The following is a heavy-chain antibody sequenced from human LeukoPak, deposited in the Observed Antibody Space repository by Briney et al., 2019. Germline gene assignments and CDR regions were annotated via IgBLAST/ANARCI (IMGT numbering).Heavy chain of an antibody. CDR1: GGTLSSYA. CDR3: AIGWTTTGPNYDAFDI. V-gene: IGHV1-69*05. D-gene: IGHD4-11*01. J-gene: IGHJ3*02. Sequence: SVKVSCKASGGTLSSYAISWVRQAPGQGLEWMGGIIPIFGTANYAQKFQGRVTITTDESTSTAYMELSSLRSEDTAVYYCAIGWTTTGPNYDAFDIWGQGTMVTVSS. CDR2: IIPIFGTA.